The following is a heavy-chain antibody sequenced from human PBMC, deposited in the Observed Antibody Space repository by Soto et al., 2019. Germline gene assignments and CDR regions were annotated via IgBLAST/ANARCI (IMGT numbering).Heavy chain of an antibody. J-gene: IGHJ3*02. D-gene: IGHD3-3*01. CDR1: GGSFSGYY. V-gene: IGHV4-34*01. CDR3: ARLALRFHGAFDI. CDR2: INHSGST. Sequence: QVQLQQWGAGLLKPSETLSLTCAVYGGSFSGYYWSWIRQPPGKGLEWIGEINHSGSTNYNPSLKSRVTISVDTSKNQFSLKLSSVTAADTAVYYCARLALRFHGAFDIWVQGTMVTVSS.